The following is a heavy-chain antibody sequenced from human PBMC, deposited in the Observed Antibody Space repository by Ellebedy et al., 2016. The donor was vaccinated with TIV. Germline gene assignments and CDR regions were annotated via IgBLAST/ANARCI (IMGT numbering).Heavy chain of an antibody. CDR1: GGSISSYASY. CDR3: ASRSTRSYYDILTGYYRDY. D-gene: IGHD3-9*01. Sequence: SETLSLTCFVSGGSISSYASYWGWIRLPPGKGLEWIGSIYYSGTTYYNPSLESRVDLSVDTSKNQFSLRMTSVTAADTAIYYCASRSTRSYYDILTGYYRDYWGQGTLVTVSS. CDR2: IYYSGTT. V-gene: IGHV4-39*07. J-gene: IGHJ4*02.